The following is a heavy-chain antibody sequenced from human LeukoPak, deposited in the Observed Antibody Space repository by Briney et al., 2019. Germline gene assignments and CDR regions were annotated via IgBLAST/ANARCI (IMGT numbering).Heavy chain of an antibody. CDR3: AKVLPSDYTKGLFDY. D-gene: IGHD4-11*01. Sequence: PGGSLRLSCAASGFSFNRRGMHWVRQAPGKGLEWVAIIWPDGNEKYYADSVKGRFTISRDNSKNTLYLQMNSLRAEDTAVYYCAKVLPSDYTKGLFDYWGQGTLVTVSS. CDR2: IWPDGNEK. V-gene: IGHV3-33*06. J-gene: IGHJ4*02. CDR1: GFSFNRRG.